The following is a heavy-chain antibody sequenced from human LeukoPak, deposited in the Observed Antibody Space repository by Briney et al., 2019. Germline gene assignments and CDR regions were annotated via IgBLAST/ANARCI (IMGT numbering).Heavy chain of an antibody. CDR2: IYYSGST. Sequence: TLSLTCTVSGGSISSGGHYWSWIRQHPGKGLEWIGYIYYSGSTYYNLSLKSRVTISVDTSKNQFSLKLSSVTAADTAVYYCARINGGDAFDIWGQGTMVTVSS. CDR1: GGSISSGGHY. V-gene: IGHV4-31*03. CDR3: ARINGGDAFDI. D-gene: IGHD4-23*01. J-gene: IGHJ3*02.